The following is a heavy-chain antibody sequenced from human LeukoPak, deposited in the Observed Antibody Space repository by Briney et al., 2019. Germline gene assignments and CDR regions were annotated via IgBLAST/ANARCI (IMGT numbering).Heavy chain of an antibody. CDR3: TRMRSLWFGEPGPSDP. V-gene: IGHV3-11*01. D-gene: IGHD3-10*01. CDR1: GFTFSDYY. J-gene: IGHJ5*02. Sequence: GGSLRLSCAASGFTFSDYYMSWIRQAPGKGLEWVSYISSSGSTIYYADSVKGRFTISRDNAKNSLYLQMNSLRAEDTAVYYCTRMRSLWFGEPGPSDPWGQGTLVTVSS. CDR2: ISSSGSTI.